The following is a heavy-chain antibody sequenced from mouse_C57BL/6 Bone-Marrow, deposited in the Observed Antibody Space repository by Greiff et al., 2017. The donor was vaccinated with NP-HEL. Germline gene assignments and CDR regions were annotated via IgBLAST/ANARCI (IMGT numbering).Heavy chain of an antibody. Sequence: VKVVESGAELARPGASVKLSCKASGYTFTSYGISWVKQRTGQGLEWIGEIYPRSGNTYYNEKFKGKATLTADKSSSTAYMELRSLTSEDSAVYFCARGYPWFAYWGQGTLVTVSA. J-gene: IGHJ3*01. CDR1: GYTFTSYG. CDR3: ARGYPWFAY. D-gene: IGHD2-2*01. CDR2: IYPRSGNT. V-gene: IGHV1-81*01.